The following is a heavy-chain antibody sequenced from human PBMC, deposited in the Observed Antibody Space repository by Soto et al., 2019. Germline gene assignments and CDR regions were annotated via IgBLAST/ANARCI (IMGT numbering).Heavy chain of an antibody. CDR2: ISYDGSNK. Sequence: PGGSLSLSCAASGFTFSSYAMHWFRQAPGKWLDWVAVISYDGSNKYYADSVKGRFTISRDNSKNTLYQQMNSLRAEDTAVYYCARGPSSLTRFDYWGQGTLVTVS. J-gene: IGHJ4*02. CDR1: GFTFSSYA. D-gene: IGHD2-2*01. V-gene: IGHV3-30-3*01. CDR3: ARGPSSLTRFDY.